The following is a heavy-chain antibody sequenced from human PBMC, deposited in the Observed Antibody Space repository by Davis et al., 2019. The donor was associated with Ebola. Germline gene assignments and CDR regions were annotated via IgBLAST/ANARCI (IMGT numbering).Heavy chain of an antibody. CDR3: ARLYCSGGSCPHFDY. Sequence: MPSETLSLTCTVSGGSTSSSSYYWGWIRQPPGKGLEWIGSIYYSGSTYYNPSLKSRVTISVDTSKNQFSLKLSSVTAADSAVYYCARLYCSGGSCPHFDYWGQGTLVTVSS. J-gene: IGHJ4*02. CDR1: GGSTSSSSYY. V-gene: IGHV4-39*01. CDR2: IYYSGST. D-gene: IGHD2-15*01.